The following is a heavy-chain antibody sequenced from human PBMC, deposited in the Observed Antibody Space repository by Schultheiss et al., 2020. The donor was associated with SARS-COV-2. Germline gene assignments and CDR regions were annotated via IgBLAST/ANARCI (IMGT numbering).Heavy chain of an antibody. J-gene: IGHJ3*02. CDR2: ISYDGSNK. CDR1: GFTFSSYA. CDR3: ARVNRVDAFDI. Sequence: GGSLRLSCAASGFTFSSYAMHWVRQAPGKGLEWVAVISYDGSNKYYADSVKGRFTISRDNSKNTLYLQMNSLRAEDTAVYYCARVNRVDAFDIWGQGTMVTVSS. D-gene: IGHD3-10*01. V-gene: IGHV3-30-3*01.